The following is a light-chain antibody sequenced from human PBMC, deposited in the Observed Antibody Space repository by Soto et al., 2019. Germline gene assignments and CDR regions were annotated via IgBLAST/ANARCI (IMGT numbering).Light chain of an antibody. CDR1: QSISSY. Sequence: EIVLTQSPATLSLSPGERATLSCRASQSISSYLAWYQQKPDQAPRLLIYDASNRATGIPARFSGSGSGTDFPLTISSLDPEDFAVYYCHQRSTWPFTFGPGTKVDI. CDR3: HQRSTWPFT. CDR2: DAS. J-gene: IGKJ3*01. V-gene: IGKV3-11*01.